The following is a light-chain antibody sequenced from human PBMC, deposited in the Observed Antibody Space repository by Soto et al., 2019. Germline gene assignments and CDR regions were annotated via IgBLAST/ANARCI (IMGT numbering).Light chain of an antibody. CDR2: RNN. J-gene: IGLJ3*02. CDR1: STNIESTY. Sequence: QSVLTQPPSASETPGQRVTISCSVSSTNIESTYIYWYQQLPGTAPRLLIYRNNQRPSGVPDRFSGSKSGTSASLAISGLRSEDEGDYYNAAWDESLRGPVFDGGTKITVL. CDR3: AAWDESLRGPV. V-gene: IGLV1-47*01.